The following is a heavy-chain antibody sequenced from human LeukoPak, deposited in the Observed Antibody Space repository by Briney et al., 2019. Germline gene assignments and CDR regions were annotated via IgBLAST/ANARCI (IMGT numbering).Heavy chain of an antibody. Sequence: SETLSLTCTVSGGSVSSGSYYWSWIRQPPGKGLEWIGYIYYSGSTNYNPSLKSRVTISVDTSKNQFSLKLSSVTAADTAVYYCASGHGSPIDYWGQGTLVTVSS. CDR3: ASGHGSPIDY. CDR2: IYYSGST. D-gene: IGHD3-10*01. V-gene: IGHV4-61*01. J-gene: IGHJ4*02. CDR1: GGSVSSGSYY.